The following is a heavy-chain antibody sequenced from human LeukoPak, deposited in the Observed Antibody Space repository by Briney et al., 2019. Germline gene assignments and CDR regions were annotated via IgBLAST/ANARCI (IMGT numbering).Heavy chain of an antibody. V-gene: IGHV3-30*18. D-gene: IGHD2-15*01. CDR2: ISYDGSNK. Sequence: GGSLRLSCAASGFTFSSYGMPWVRQAPGKGLEWVAVISYDGSNKYYADSVKGRFTISRDNSKNTLYLQMNSLRAEDTAVYYCAKESGGYIVVVVAATGQFDYWGQGTLVTVSS. J-gene: IGHJ4*02. CDR3: AKESGGYIVVVVAATGQFDY. CDR1: GFTFSSYG.